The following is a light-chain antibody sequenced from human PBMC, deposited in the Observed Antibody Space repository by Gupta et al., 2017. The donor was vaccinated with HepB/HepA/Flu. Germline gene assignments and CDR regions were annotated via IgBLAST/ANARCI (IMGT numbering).Light chain of an antibody. CDR2: EVT. V-gene: IGLV2-8*01. CDR1: ASDVGGRSY. CDR3: SSFAGSNNLV. Sequence: GSPGQSLTISCTGIASDVGGRSYVSWYQQHPGTAPKLMLHEVTKRPSGVPDRFSGSKSGNTASLTVSGLQAEDEADYYCSSFAGSNNLVFGGGTRLTGL. J-gene: IGLJ3*02.